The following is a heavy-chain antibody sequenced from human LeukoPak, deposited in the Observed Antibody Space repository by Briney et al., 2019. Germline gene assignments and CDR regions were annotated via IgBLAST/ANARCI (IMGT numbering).Heavy chain of an antibody. D-gene: IGHD3-10*01. J-gene: IGHJ5*02. CDR1: GSTFSDYY. CDR3: AKGSRRNWFDP. CDR2: ISSSGSTI. V-gene: IGHV3-11*01. Sequence: GGSLRLSCAASGSTFSDYYMSWIRQAPGKGLEWVSYISSSGSTIYYADSMKGRFTISRDNTKNSLYLQMNSLRAEDTAVYYCAKGSRRNWFDPWGQGTLVTVSS.